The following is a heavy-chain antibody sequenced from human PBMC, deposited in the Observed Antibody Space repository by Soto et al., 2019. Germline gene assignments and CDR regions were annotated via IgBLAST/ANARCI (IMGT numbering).Heavy chain of an antibody. V-gene: IGHV4-31*03. J-gene: IGHJ5*02. Sequence: SETLSLTCTFSGGSISRGGYYWSWIRQHPGKGLEWIGYIYYSGSTYYKPSLKSRVTISVDTSKNQFSLKLSSVTAADTAVYYCARSVFPWGRRTLVTVSS. CDR1: GGSISRGGYY. CDR3: ARSVFP. CDR2: IYYSGST.